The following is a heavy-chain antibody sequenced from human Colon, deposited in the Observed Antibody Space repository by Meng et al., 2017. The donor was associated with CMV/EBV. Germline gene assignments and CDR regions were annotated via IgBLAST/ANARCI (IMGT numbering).Heavy chain of an antibody. CDR3: ARPEHYYHTSGYPGDYFDY. Sequence: QVQLVQSGAEVKTPGASAKVSCKAAGLSFPGHYIHSVRQAPGQGLEWMGRINPNSGDTIFAQNFQGRLTMTRDSSISTAYMELTSLTSDDTAVYYCARPEHYYHTSGYPGDYFDYWGQGTLVTVSS. J-gene: IGHJ4*02. CDR1: GLSFPGHY. V-gene: IGHV1-2*06. D-gene: IGHD3-22*01. CDR2: INPNSGDT.